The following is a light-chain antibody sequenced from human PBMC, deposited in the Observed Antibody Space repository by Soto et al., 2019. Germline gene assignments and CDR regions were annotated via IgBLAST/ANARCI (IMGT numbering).Light chain of an antibody. CDR3: RSYVGDRTDV. J-gene: IGLJ1*01. CDR1: SNDIGGYNT. V-gene: IGLV2-14*01. CDR2: AVS. Sequence: QSALTQPASVSGSPGQSITISCTGTSNDIGGYNTVSWYQQHPGKAPKLMIYAVSNRPSGVSNRFSGSKSGNTASLTISGLQAEDEADYYCRSYVGDRTDVFGTGTKLTVL.